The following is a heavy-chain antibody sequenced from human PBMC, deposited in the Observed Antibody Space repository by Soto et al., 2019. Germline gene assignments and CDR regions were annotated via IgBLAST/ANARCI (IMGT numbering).Heavy chain of an antibody. CDR3: ARGWARRYYAILTGYYTSYSFDY. D-gene: IGHD3-9*01. Sequence: QVQLQQWGAGLLKPSETLSLTCAVYGGSFSGYYWSWIRQPPGKGLEWIGEINHSGSTNYNPSLKSQVTISVDTSKNQFSLKLSSVTAANTAVYYCARGWARRYYAILTGYYTSYSFDYWGQGTLVTVSS. CDR2: INHSGST. CDR1: GGSFSGYY. J-gene: IGHJ4*02. V-gene: IGHV4-34*01.